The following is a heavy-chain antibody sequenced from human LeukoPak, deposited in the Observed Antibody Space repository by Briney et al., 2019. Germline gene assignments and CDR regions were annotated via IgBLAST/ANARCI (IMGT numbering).Heavy chain of an antibody. D-gene: IGHD4-17*01. CDR2: SSAYNGNT. CDR1: GYTFISYG. CDR3: ARASGDYVDAFDI. V-gene: IGHV1-18*01. J-gene: IGHJ3*02. Sequence: ASVKVSCQASGYTFISYGISWVRQAPGQGLEWMGWSSAYNGNTNHAQNLQGRVTMATDTSTSTAYLELRSLRSDDTAVYYCARASGDYVDAFDIWGQGTMVTVSS.